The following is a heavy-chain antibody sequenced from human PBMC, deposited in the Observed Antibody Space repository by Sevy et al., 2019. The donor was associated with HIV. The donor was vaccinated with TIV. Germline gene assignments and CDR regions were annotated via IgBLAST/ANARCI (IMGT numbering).Heavy chain of an antibody. CDR1: GGSISSSSYY. CDR2: IDYSGIT. V-gene: IGHV4-39*01. J-gene: IGHJ6*04. Sequence: SETLSLTCTVSGGSISSSSYYWGWIRQPPGKGLEWIGSIDYSGITYYNPSLKSRVTISVDTSKNQFSLKLSSVTAADTAVYYCAIYPYYDFWSGYPRGHYYYYYGMDVWGEGTTVTVSS. CDR3: AIYPYYDFWSGYPRGHYYYYYGMDV. D-gene: IGHD3-3*01.